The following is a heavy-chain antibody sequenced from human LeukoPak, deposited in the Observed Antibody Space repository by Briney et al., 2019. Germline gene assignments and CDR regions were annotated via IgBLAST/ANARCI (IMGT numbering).Heavy chain of an antibody. J-gene: IGHJ4*02. Sequence: ASVKVSCKASGYTFTTYGISWVRQAPGQGLEWMGWISAYNGNANYAQNLQGRVTMTTDTSTTTAYMELRSLRSDDTAVYYCARAALLITIFGVVKGYYFDYWGQGTLVTVSS. CDR1: GYTFTTYG. V-gene: IGHV1-18*01. CDR2: ISAYNGNA. D-gene: IGHD3-3*01. CDR3: ARAALLITIFGVVKGYYFDY.